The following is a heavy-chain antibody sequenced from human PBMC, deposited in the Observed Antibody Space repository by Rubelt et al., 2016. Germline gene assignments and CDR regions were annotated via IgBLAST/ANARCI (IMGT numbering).Heavy chain of an antibody. V-gene: IGHV4-31*02. CDR2: SGST. CDR3: ARAAIPIYDSSGYYRY. J-gene: IGHJ4*02. Sequence: SGSTYYNPSLKSRVTISVDTSKNQFSLKLSSVTAADTAVYYCARAAIPIYDSSGYYRYWGQGTLVTVSS. D-gene: IGHD3-22*01.